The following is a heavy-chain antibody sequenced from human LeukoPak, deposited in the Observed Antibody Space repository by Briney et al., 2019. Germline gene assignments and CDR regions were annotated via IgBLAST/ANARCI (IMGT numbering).Heavy chain of an antibody. Sequence: GESLKISCKGSGYSFTSYWIGWVRQMPGKGLEWMGIIYPGDSDTRYSPSFQGQVTISADKSISTAYLKWSSLKASDTAMYYCARVLRYFDWLSRYYYYYYGMDVWGQGTTVTVSS. D-gene: IGHD3-9*01. CDR2: IYPGDSDT. CDR3: ARVLRYFDWLSRYYYYYYGMDV. CDR1: GYSFTSYW. V-gene: IGHV5-51*01. J-gene: IGHJ6*02.